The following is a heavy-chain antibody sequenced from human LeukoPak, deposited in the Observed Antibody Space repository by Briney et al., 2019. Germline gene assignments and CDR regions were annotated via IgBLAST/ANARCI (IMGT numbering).Heavy chain of an antibody. CDR3: AKAPIVVPAAYFDY. Sequence: PGGSLRLSCAASGFTFSSYAMSWVRQAPGKGLERVSAISGSGGSTYYADSVKGRFTISRDNSKNTLYLQMNSLRAEDTAVYYCAKAPIVVPAAYFDYWGQGTLVTVSS. V-gene: IGHV3-23*01. CDR2: ISGSGGST. D-gene: IGHD2-2*01. CDR1: GFTFSSYA. J-gene: IGHJ4*02.